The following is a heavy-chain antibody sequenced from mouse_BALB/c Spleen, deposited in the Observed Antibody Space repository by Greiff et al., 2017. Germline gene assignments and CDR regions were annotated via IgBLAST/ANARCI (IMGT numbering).Heavy chain of an antibody. V-gene: IGHV5-12-1*01. CDR2: ISSGGGST. J-gene: IGHJ4*01. CDR1: GFAFSSYD. Sequence: DVMLVESGGGLVKPGGSLKLSCAASGFAFSSYDMSWVRQTPEKRLEWVAYISSGGGSTYYPDTVKGRSTISRDNAKNTLYLQMSSLKSEDTAMYYCARRGYAMDYWGQGTSVTVSS. CDR3: ARRGYAMDY.